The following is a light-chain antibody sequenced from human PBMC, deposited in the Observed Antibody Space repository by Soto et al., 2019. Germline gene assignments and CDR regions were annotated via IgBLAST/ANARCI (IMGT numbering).Light chain of an antibody. CDR1: SSNIGSNY. CDR2: RSN. Sequence: QSVLTQPPSASGTPGQRVTISCSGSSSNIGSNYVYWYQQFPGTAPKLLIYRSNQRPSGVPDRFSGSKSGTSASLAISGLRSEDESDYYCASWDDSLSGLVVFGGGTKLTVL. V-gene: IGLV1-47*01. CDR3: ASWDDSLSGLVV. J-gene: IGLJ2*01.